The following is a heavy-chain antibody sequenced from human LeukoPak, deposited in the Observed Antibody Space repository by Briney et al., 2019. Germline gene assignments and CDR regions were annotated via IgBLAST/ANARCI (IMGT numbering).Heavy chain of an antibody. J-gene: IGHJ4*02. CDR1: GFTFSSYA. CDR3: ASGYSGYDSPLNY. V-gene: IGHV1-3*01. CDR2: INAGNGNT. Sequence: GRSLRLSCAASGFTFSSYAMHWVRQAPGQRLEWMGWINAGNGNTKYSQKFQGRVTITRDTSASTAYMELSSLRSEDTAVYYCASGYSGYDSPLNYWGQGTLVTVSS. D-gene: IGHD5-12*01.